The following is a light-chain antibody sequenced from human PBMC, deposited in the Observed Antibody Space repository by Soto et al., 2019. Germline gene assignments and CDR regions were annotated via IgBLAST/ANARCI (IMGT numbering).Light chain of an antibody. CDR1: QNISVW. CDR3: KQYDSSSPT. V-gene: IGKV1-5*01. Sequence: DIQMTQSPSTLSASVGDGVTITCRASQNISVWLAWYQQRPGKAPKFLIYDASNLETGVSSRFSGSGSGTEFTLTIRRLQPDDFATYYGKQYDSSSPTFGQGTKLEIK. CDR2: DAS. J-gene: IGKJ2*01.